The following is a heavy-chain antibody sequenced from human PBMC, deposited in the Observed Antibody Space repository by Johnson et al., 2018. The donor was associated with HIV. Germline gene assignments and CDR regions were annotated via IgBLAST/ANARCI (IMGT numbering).Heavy chain of an antibody. J-gene: IGHJ3*02. CDR3: ARGDIGWNDDFAFDI. Sequence: QVQLVESGGGVVQPGRSLRLSCAASGFTFSSYAMHWVRQAPGKGLEWVAVISYDGRNKHYADSVKGRFTISRDDSKNTLYLQMNSLRAEDTAVYYCARGDIGWNDDFAFDIWGQGTMVTVSS. CDR1: GFTFSSYA. D-gene: IGHD1-1*01. CDR2: ISYDGRNK. V-gene: IGHV3-30*04.